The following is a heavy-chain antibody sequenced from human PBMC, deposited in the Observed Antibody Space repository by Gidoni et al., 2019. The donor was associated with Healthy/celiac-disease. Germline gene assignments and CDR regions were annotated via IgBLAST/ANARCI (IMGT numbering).Heavy chain of an antibody. J-gene: IGHJ5*02. CDR2: ISYDGSNK. CDR3: ARDGISYYYDSSGYFNWFDP. D-gene: IGHD3-22*01. V-gene: IGHV3-30-3*01. Sequence: QVQLVESGGGVVQPGRSLRLSCAASGFTFSSYAMPWVRQAPGKGLEWVAVISYDGSNKYYADSVKGRFTISRDNSKNTLYLQMNSLRAEDTAVYYCARDGISYYYDSSGYFNWFDPWGQGTLVTVSS. CDR1: GFTFSSYA.